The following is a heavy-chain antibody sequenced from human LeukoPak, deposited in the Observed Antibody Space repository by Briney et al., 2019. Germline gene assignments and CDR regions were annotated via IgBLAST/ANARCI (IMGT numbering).Heavy chain of an antibody. D-gene: IGHD6-13*01. J-gene: IGHJ4*02. CDR1: GGSMRSYY. CDR2: IYYSGDT. CDR3: ARGVYIAAAQYGY. V-gene: IGHV4-59*08. Sequence: SETLSLTCTVSGGSMRSYYWSWIRQPPGKGLEWIGYIYYSGDTNYNPSLKSRVTISVDTSKNQFPLKLSSVTAADTAVYYCARGVYIAAAQYGYWGQGTLVTVSS.